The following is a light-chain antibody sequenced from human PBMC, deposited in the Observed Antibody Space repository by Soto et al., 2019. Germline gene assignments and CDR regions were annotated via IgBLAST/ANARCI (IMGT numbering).Light chain of an antibody. J-gene: IGLJ2*01. V-gene: IGLV2-14*01. Sequence: QSVLTQPASVSGSPGQSITISCTGTSSDVGGYNFVYWYQQQPGKAPKLMIYEVSNRPSGISNRFSGSKSGNTASLTISGLQAEDEADYYCSSYTSSSTPVLFGGGTQLTVL. CDR3: SSYTSSSTPVL. CDR2: EVS. CDR1: SSDVGGYNF.